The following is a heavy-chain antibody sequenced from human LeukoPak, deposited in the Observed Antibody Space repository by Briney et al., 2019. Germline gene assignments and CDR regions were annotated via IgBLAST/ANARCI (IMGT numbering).Heavy chain of an antibody. CDR1: GYSFTSYW. Sequence: GESLKISCKGSGYSFTSYWIGWVRQMPGKGLEWMGIIYPGDFDTRYSPSFQGQVTISADKSISTAYLQWSSLKASDTAMYYCARVEGLIVGANPLGAFDIWGQGTMVTVSS. D-gene: IGHD1-26*01. V-gene: IGHV5-51*01. CDR2: IYPGDFDT. CDR3: ARVEGLIVGANPLGAFDI. J-gene: IGHJ3*02.